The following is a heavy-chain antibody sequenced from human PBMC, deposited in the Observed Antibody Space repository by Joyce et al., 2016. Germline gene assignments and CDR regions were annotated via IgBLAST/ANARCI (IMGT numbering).Heavy chain of an antibody. D-gene: IGHD2-15*01. V-gene: IGHV4-39*07. J-gene: IGHJ5*02. CDR2: VYYSGST. CDR1: GGSISSSTYY. CDR3: ARSFFYCSGGSCFSGEWFDP. Sequence: QLQLQESGPGLVKPSETLSLSCTVSGGSISSSTYYWGWIRHPPRKGLEWIGRVYYSGSTYYNPSLKSRVTISVDTSKNQFSLKLTSVTAADTAVYYCARSFFYCSGGSCFSGEWFDPWGQGTLVTVSS.